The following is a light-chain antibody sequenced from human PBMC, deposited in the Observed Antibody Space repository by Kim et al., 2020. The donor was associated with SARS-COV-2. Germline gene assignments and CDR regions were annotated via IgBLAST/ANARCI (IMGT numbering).Light chain of an antibody. CDR3: QQRSS. J-gene: IGKJ5*01. CDR2: DAS. CDR1: QSVGSY. Sequence: AALSLSPGESATLSCRASQSVGSYLAWYQQKPGQAPRLLIYDASKRAIGIPARFSGSGSGTDFTLTISRLEPEDSAVYFCQQRSSFGQGTRLEIK. V-gene: IGKV3-11*01.